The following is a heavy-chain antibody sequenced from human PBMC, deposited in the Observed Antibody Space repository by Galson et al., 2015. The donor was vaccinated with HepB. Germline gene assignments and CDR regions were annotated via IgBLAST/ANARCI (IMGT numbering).Heavy chain of an antibody. CDR1: GFTFSSYW. Sequence: SLRLSCAASGFTFSSYWMHWVRQAPGKGLVWVSRINSDGSSTSYADSVKGRFTISRDNAKNTLYLQMNSLRAEDTAVYYCASTRAARRIYYYYGMDVWGQGTTVTVSS. D-gene: IGHD6-6*01. CDR2: INSDGSST. V-gene: IGHV3-74*01. CDR3: ASTRAARRIYYYYGMDV. J-gene: IGHJ6*02.